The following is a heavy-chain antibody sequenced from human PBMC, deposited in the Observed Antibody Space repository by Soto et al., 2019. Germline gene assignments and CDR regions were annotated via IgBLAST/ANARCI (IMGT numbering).Heavy chain of an antibody. V-gene: IGHV2-5*02. CDR1: GFSLTTTEVA. J-gene: IGHJ4*02. CDR3: AHSGSKATLAFDY. Sequence: SGPTLVNPTQSLTLTCSFSGFSLTTTEVAVGWIRQPPGKALEWLALIYWDDDKRYSPSLKSSLTITKDTAKNQVVLTMTNVQPEDTATYFCAHSGSKATLAFDYLGQGILVTVSA. CDR2: IYWDDDK.